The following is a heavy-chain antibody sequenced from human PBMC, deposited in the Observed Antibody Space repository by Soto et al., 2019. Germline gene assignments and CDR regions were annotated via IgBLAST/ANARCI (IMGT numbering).Heavy chain of an antibody. V-gene: IGHV1-18*01. Sequence: ASVKVSCKASGYTFTSYGISWVRQAPGQGLEWMGWVSAYNSNTNYAQKLQGRVTMTTDTSTSTAYMELRSLRSDDTAVYYCARDLEGYCSSTSCYGGSWFDPWGQGTLVTVSS. D-gene: IGHD2-2*01. CDR2: VSAYNSNT. CDR3: ARDLEGYCSSTSCYGGSWFDP. CDR1: GYTFTSYG. J-gene: IGHJ5*02.